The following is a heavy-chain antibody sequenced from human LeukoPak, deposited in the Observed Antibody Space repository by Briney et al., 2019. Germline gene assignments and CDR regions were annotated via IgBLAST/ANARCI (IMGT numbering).Heavy chain of an antibody. V-gene: IGHV3-21*01. J-gene: IGHJ4*02. CDR2: ISSSSSYI. CDR1: GFTFSRYS. D-gene: IGHD3-22*01. Sequence: GGSLRLSCAASGFTFSRYSINWVRQAPGKGLEWVSSISSSSSYIYYPDSVKGRFTISSDNDKNSLYLQMNSLRAEDTAVYYCARGPDYYDSSCYFSSYWGQGTLVTVSS. CDR3: ARGPDYYDSSCYFSSY.